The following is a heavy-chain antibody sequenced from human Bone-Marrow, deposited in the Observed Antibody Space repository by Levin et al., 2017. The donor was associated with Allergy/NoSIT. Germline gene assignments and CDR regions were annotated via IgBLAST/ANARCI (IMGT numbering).Heavy chain of an antibody. Sequence: GGSLRLSCKASGYTFTSYDINWVRQATGQGLEWMGWMNPNSGNTGYAQKFQGRVTMTRNTSISTAYMELSSLRSEDTAVYYCARLFSGSSSWYVTSPKDYFDYWGQGTLVTVSS. CDR3: ARLFSGSSSWYVTSPKDYFDY. CDR2: MNPNSGNT. CDR1: GYTFTSYD. J-gene: IGHJ4*02. V-gene: IGHV1-8*01. D-gene: IGHD6-13*01.